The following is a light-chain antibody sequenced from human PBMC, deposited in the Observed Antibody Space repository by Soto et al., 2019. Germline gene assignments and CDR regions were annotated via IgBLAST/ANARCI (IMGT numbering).Light chain of an antibody. CDR3: QQYNSYSWT. J-gene: IGKJ1*01. CDR1: QSINSW. Sequence: DIQMTQSPSTLSASVGDRVTITCRASQSINSWLARYQQKPGKVPKVLIYDVSSLQSGVPSRFSGSGSGTEFTLTISSLQPEDFATYYCQQYNSYSWTFGQGTKVEIK. CDR2: DVS. V-gene: IGKV1-5*01.